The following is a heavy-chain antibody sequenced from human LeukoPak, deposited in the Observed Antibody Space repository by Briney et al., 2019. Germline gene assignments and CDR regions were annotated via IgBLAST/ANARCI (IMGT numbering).Heavy chain of an antibody. CDR3: ARYNWNGVDY. CDR1: GGSISSGSYY. D-gene: IGHD1-1*01. V-gene: IGHV4-61*02. Sequence: SETLSLTCTVSGGSISSGSYYWSWIRQPAGKGLEWIGRIYTSGSTNYNPSLKSRVTISVDTSKNQFSLKLSSVTAADTAVYYCARYNWNGVDYWGQGTLVTDSS. J-gene: IGHJ4*02. CDR2: IYTSGST.